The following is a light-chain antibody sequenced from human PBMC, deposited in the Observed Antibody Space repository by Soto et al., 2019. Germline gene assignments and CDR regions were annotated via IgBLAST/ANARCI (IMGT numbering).Light chain of an antibody. CDR2: SNN. CDR1: NSNIGSNT. V-gene: IGLV1-44*01. Sequence: QSVLTQPPSASGTPGQRVTISCSGSNSNIGSNTVNWYQQLPGTAPKLLIYSNNQRPSGVPDRFSASKSGTSASLAITGLQSEDEADYYCAAWDDSLNAPVFGGGTKLTVL. CDR3: AAWDDSLNAPV. J-gene: IGLJ2*01.